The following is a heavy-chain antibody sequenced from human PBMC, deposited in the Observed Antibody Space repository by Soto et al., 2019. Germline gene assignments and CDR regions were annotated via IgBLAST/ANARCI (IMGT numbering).Heavy chain of an antibody. Sequence: SETLSLTCTVSGGSISSYYWSWIRQPPGKGLEWIGYIYYSGSTNYNPSLKSRVTISVDTSKNQFSLKLSSVTAADTAVYYCARAIWSGYYFDAFDIWGQGTMVTVSS. D-gene: IGHD3-3*01. CDR3: ARAIWSGYYFDAFDI. CDR1: GGSISSYY. CDR2: IYYSGST. V-gene: IGHV4-59*01. J-gene: IGHJ3*02.